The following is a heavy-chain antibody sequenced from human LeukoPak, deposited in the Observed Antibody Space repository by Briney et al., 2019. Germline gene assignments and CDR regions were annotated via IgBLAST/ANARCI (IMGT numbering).Heavy chain of an antibody. D-gene: IGHD3-9*01. Sequence: RAGGSLRLSCAASGFTFNNYAMSWVRRAPGKGLEWVSSLSGSGERTYYVDSVKGRFTASRDNAKNSLYLQMNSLRAEDTALYYCAKDKTGFFDWLSNFDYWGQGTLVTVS. CDR3: AKDKTGFFDWLSNFDY. J-gene: IGHJ4*02. CDR2: LSGSGERT. CDR1: GFTFNNYA. V-gene: IGHV3-23*01.